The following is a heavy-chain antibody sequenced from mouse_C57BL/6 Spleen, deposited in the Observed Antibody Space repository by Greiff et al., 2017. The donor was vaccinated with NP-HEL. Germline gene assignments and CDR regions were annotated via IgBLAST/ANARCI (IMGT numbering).Heavy chain of an antibody. V-gene: IGHV1-39*01. CDR3: ARPNYGSWAWFAY. CDR1: GYSFTDYN. D-gene: IGHD1-1*01. Sequence: EVQLQQSGPELVKPGASVKISCKASGYSFTDYNMNWVKQSNGKSLEWIGVINPNYGTTSYNQKVKGKATLTVDQASSTAYMQLNSLTSEDAAVYYCARPNYGSWAWFAYWGQGTLVTVSA. CDR2: INPNYGTT. J-gene: IGHJ3*01.